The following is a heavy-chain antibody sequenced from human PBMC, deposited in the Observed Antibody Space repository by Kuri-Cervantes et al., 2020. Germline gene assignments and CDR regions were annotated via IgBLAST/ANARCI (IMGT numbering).Heavy chain of an antibody. J-gene: IGHJ6*02. CDR2: INPSGGST. CDR3: ARDCSGGSCFVFGMDV. D-gene: IGHD2-15*01. V-gene: IGHV1-46*01. Sequence: ASVKVSCKASGYTFTSYYMHWVRQAPGQGLEWMGIINPSGGSTSYAQKFQGRVTMTRDTSTSTVYMELSSLRSEDTAVYYCARDCSGGSCFVFGMDVWGQGTTVTVSS. CDR1: GYTFTSYY.